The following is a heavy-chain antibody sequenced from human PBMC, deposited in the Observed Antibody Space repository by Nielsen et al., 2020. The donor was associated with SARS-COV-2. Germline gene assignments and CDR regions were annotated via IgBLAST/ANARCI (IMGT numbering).Heavy chain of an antibody. CDR2: IIPILGIA. D-gene: IGHD3-10*01. J-gene: IGHJ6*02. CDR3: AAGWGDYGSGSHYYYYGMDV. CDR1: GGTFSSYA. V-gene: IGHV1-69*04. Sequence: SVKVSCKASGGTFSSYAISWVRRAPGQGLEWMGRIIPILGIANYAQKFQGRVTITADKSTSTAYMELSSLRSEDTAVYYCAAGWGDYGSGSHYYYYGMDVWGQGTTVTVSS.